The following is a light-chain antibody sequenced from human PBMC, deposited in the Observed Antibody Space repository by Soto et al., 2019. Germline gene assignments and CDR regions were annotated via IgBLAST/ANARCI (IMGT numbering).Light chain of an antibody. V-gene: IGLV2-14*01. Sequence: QSALTQPASVSGSPGQSIAISCTGTSSDVGSYDYVSWYQQHPDKAPKLMIYEVTQRPSGVSNRFSGSKSGNTASLTISGLQAEDEAYYYCSSHTIFNPRVFGTLPKVTV. CDR1: SSDVGSYDY. J-gene: IGLJ1*01. CDR2: EVT. CDR3: SSHTIFNPRV.